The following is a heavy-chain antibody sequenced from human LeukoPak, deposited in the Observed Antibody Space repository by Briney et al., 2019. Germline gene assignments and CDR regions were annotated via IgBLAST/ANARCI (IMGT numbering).Heavy chain of an antibody. V-gene: IGHV3-21*01. CDR3: ARDSAAAGIVLDY. J-gene: IGHJ4*02. CDR1: GFTFSSYS. Sequence: SGGSLRLSCAASGFTFSSYSMSWVRQAPGKGLEWVSSISSSSSYIYYADSVKGRFTISRDNAKNSLYLQMNSLRAEDTAVYYCARDSAAAGIVLDYWGQGTLVTVSS. CDR2: ISSSSSYI. D-gene: IGHD6-13*01.